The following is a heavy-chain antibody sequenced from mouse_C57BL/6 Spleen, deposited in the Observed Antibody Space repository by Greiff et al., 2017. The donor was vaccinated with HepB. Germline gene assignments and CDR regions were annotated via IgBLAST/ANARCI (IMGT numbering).Heavy chain of an antibody. D-gene: IGHD2-4*01. V-gene: IGHV2-3*01. CDR2: IWGDGST. CDR1: GFSLTSYG. J-gene: IGHJ3*01. CDR3: ASQNPSHRSYYDYDDAWFAY. Sequence: VQLVESGPGLVAPSQSLSITCTVSGFSLTSYGVSWVRQPPGKGLEWLGVIWGDGSTNYHSALISRLSISKDNSKSQVFLKLNSLQTDDTATYYWASQNPSHRSYYDYDDAWFAYWGQGTLVTVSA.